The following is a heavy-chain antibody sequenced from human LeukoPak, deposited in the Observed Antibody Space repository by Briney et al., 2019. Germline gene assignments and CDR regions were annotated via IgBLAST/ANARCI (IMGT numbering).Heavy chain of an antibody. CDR1: GCTFSGYA. CDR2: IIPIFGTA. V-gene: IGHV1-69*13. D-gene: IGHD3-22*01. Sequence: GASVKVSCKASGCTFSGYAMSWVRQAPGQGLEWMGGIIPIFGTANYAQKFRGRGTMTADESTSTPDMELSSRGLEDTAVYYCARAHHGYYDSSGYYSGGAFDIWGQGTMVTVSS. J-gene: IGHJ3*02. CDR3: ARAHHGYYDSSGYYSGGAFDI.